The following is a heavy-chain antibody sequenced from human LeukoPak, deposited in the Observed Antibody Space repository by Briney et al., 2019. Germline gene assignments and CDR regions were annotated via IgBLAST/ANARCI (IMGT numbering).Heavy chain of an antibody. CDR1: GFTFSSFG. D-gene: IGHD6-13*01. CDR3: ARAGNAFDI. V-gene: IGHV3-33*01. J-gene: IGHJ3*02. CDR2: IWYDGSEK. Sequence: GGSLRLSCAASGFTFSSFGMHWVRQAPGKGLEWVAVIWYDGSEKYYTDSVKGRFTISRENSKNTLYLQMSSLRGEDTAIYYCARAGNAFDIWGQGTMVTVSS.